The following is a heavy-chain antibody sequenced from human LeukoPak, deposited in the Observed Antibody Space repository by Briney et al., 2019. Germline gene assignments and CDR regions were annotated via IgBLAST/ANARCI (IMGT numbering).Heavy chain of an antibody. CDR1: GFTFSSYG. Sequence: GGSLRLSCAASGFTFSSYGMHWVRQAPGKGLERVAVIWYDGSNKYYADSVKGRFTISRDNSKNTLYLQMNSLRAEDTAVYYCARGSGYSYGYEDYWGQGTLVTVSS. CDR2: IWYDGSNK. D-gene: IGHD5-18*01. CDR3: ARGSGYSYGYEDY. J-gene: IGHJ4*02. V-gene: IGHV3-33*01.